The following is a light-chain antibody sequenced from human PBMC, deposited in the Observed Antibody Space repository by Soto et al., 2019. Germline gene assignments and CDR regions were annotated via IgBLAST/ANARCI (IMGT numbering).Light chain of an antibody. V-gene: IGKV3-20*01. Sequence: EIVSTQSPGTLSLSPGERATLSCRASQSVSNNYLAWYQHKPGQAPRLLIYGASSRATGIPDRFSGSGSGTDFTLTIGRLEPEDFAVYYCQHYGRSPRTFGQGTKVEIK. CDR1: QSVSNNY. J-gene: IGKJ1*01. CDR3: QHYGRSPRT. CDR2: GAS.